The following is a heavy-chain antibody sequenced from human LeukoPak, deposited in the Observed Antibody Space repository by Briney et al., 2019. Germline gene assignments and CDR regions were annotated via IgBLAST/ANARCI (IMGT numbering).Heavy chain of an antibody. V-gene: IGHV3-20*04. CDR2: INWNGGTT. J-gene: IGHJ4*02. D-gene: IGHD2-15*01. CDR1: GSTFDDYG. Sequence: PGGSLRLSCAASGSTFDDYGMSWVRQAPGKGLEWVAGINWNGGTTRYADSVKGRFTISRDNAKNSLYLQMTSLRAEDTALYYCARGLGYCSGGTCYPFDYWGQGTLVIVSS. CDR3: ARGLGYCSGGTCYPFDY.